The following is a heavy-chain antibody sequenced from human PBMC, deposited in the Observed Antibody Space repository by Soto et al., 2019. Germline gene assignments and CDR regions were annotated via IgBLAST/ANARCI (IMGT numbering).Heavy chain of an antibody. V-gene: IGHV5-51*01. CDR3: ARLERYFDRTVYLNG. CDR2: IYPGDSDT. J-gene: IGHJ4*02. CDR1: GFGFDITW. D-gene: IGHD3-9*01. Sequence: GESLKISCQGSGFGFDITWVAWLRQVPGKGLEWVGIIYPGDSDTRYSPSFEGRVTLSVDKSISTAYLQWNSLKDSDSATYYCARLERYFDRTVYLNGWGQGTLVTVSS.